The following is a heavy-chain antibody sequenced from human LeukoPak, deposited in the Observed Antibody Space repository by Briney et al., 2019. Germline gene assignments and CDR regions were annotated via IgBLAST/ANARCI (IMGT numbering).Heavy chain of an antibody. V-gene: IGHV4-39*01. J-gene: IGHJ4*02. D-gene: IGHD2-21*01. Sequence: GSLRLSCAASGFTVSSNYMSWVRQPPGKGLEWIGSIYYSGITYYNPSLKSRVTISSDTSKNQFSLKLTSVTAADTAVYYCARLSPIWWFFWGQGTLVTVSS. CDR1: GFTVSSNY. CDR3: ARLSPIWWFF. CDR2: IYYSGIT.